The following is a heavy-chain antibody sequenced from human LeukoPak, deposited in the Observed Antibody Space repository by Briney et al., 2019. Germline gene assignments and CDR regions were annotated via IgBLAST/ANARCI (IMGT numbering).Heavy chain of an antibody. Sequence: PGGSLRLSCAASGFTFSSYAMSWVRQAPGEGREGVSTISDYTSCGNTYYADSVMGRFTISRDNSKNTLYLQMNSLRAEDTAVYYCANIPNRHYDFWSGYYSNVDYWGQGTLVTVSS. CDR3: ANIPNRHYDFWSGYYSNVDY. D-gene: IGHD3-3*01. CDR2: ISDYTSCGNT. J-gene: IGHJ4*02. CDR1: GFTFSSYA. V-gene: IGHV3-23*01.